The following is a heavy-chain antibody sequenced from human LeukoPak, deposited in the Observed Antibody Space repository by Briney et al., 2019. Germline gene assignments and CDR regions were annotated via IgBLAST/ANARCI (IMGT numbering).Heavy chain of an antibody. CDR2: ISGSGGST. V-gene: IGHV3-23*01. Sequence: GGSLRLSCAASGFTFSSYAMSWVRQAPGKGLEWVSAISGSGGSTYYADSVKGRFTISRDNSKNTLYLQMNRLRAEDTAVYYCAKDRLRGRYFDWLLYWGQGTLVTVSS. D-gene: IGHD3-9*01. CDR1: GFTFSSYA. CDR3: AKDRLRGRYFDWLLY. J-gene: IGHJ4*02.